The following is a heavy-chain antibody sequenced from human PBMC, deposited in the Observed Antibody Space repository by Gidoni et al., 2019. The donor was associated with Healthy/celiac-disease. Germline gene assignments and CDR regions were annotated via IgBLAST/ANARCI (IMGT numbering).Heavy chain of an antibody. CDR1: GGSISSGSYY. CDR2: IYNSGST. V-gene: IGHV4-61*02. CDR3: ARVVVVAATPQYYFDY. J-gene: IGHJ4*02. D-gene: IGHD2-15*01. Sequence: QGQLQESGPGLVKPSQTLSLTCTGSGGSISSGSYYSSGLRQPAGKGLEWIGRIYNSGSTNYNPSLKSRVTISVDTSKNQFSLKLSSVTAADTAVYYCARVVVVAATPQYYFDYWGQGTLVTVSS.